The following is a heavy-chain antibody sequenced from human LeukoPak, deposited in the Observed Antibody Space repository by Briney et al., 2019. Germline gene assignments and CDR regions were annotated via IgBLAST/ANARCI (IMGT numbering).Heavy chain of an antibody. J-gene: IGHJ4*02. CDR3: ARDRRSGGSSYYFDY. CDR1: GFTFSSYW. V-gene: IGHV3-7*04. CDR2: IKQDGSEK. D-gene: IGHD2-15*01. Sequence: GGSLRLSCAASGFTFSSYWMSWVRQAPGKGLEWVANIKQDGSEKYYVDSVKGRFTISRENAKNSLYLQMNSLRAEDTAVYYCARDRRSGGSSYYFDYWGQGTLVTVSS.